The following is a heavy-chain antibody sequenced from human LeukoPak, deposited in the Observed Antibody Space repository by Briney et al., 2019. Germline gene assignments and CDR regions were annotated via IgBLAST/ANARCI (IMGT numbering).Heavy chain of an antibody. Sequence: GVSLRLSCAASGFTFSSYWMSWVRQAPGKGLELVANIKQDGSEKYYVDSVKGRFTISRDNAKNSLYLQMNSLRAEDTAVYYCARDSAQTYSYYYYYYYMDVWGKGTTLTVSS. J-gene: IGHJ6*03. D-gene: IGHD2-21*01. CDR2: IKQDGSEK. CDR1: GFTFSSYW. CDR3: ARDSAQTYSYYYYYYYMDV. V-gene: IGHV3-7*01.